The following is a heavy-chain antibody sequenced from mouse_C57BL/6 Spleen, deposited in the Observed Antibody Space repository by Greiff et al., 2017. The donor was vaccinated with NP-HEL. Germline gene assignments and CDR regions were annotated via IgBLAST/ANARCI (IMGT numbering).Heavy chain of an antibody. CDR1: GFNIKDDY. V-gene: IGHV14-4*01. CDR3: TPITTVVEGYFDV. CDR2: IDPENGDT. Sequence: VQLQQSGAELVRPGASVKLSCTASGFNIKDDYMHWVKQRPEQGLEWIGWIDPENGDTEYASKFQGKATITADTSSNTAYLQLSSLTSEDTAVYYCTPITTVVEGYFDVWGTGTTVTVSS. D-gene: IGHD1-1*01. J-gene: IGHJ1*03.